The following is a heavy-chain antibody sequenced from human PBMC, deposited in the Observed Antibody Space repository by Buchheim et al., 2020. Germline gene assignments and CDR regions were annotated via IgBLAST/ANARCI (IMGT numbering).Heavy chain of an antibody. Sequence: EVQLVESGGGLVKPGGSLRLSCVVSGFTFSNGWMSWVRQAPGKGLEWVGLIIKKTDGGTSDYAAPVRGRFSIARDDSKNTLYLEMSSLKIEDTAVYYCTTDYYYETSGTFDYWGQGTL. CDR3: TTDYYYETSGTFDY. J-gene: IGHJ4*02. CDR1: GFTFSNGW. V-gene: IGHV3-15*01. CDR2: IIKKTDGGTS. D-gene: IGHD3-22*01.